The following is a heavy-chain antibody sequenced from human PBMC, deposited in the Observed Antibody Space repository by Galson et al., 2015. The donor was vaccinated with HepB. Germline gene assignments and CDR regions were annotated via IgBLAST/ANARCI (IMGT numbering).Heavy chain of an antibody. CDR3: ARDGVDGYNLYYFDY. J-gene: IGHJ4*02. CDR1: GFTFSSYG. V-gene: IGHV3-33*01. CDR2: IWYDGSNK. Sequence: SLRLSCAASGFTFSSYGMHWVRQAPGKGLEWVAVIWYDGSNKYYADSVKGRFTISRDNSKNTLYLQMNSLRAEDTAVYYCARDGVDGYNLYYFDYWGQGTLVTVSS. D-gene: IGHD5-24*01.